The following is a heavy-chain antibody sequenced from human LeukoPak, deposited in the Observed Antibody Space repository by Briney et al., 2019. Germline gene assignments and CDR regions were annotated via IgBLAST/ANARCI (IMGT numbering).Heavy chain of an antibody. CDR3: ARVGMAVAADY. J-gene: IGHJ4*02. Sequence: GGSLRLSCAASGFTFSNYSMNWVRQAPGKGLEWVSSISSSSSYIYYADSVKGRFTISRDNAKNSLYLQMNSLRAEDTAVYYCARVGMAVAADYWGQGTLVTVSS. CDR2: ISSSSSYI. D-gene: IGHD6-19*01. CDR1: GFTFSNYS. V-gene: IGHV3-21*01.